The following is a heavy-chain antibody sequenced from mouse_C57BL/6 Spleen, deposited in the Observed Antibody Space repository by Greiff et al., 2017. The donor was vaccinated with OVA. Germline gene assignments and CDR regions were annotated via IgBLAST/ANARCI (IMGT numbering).Heavy chain of an antibody. Sequence: QVQLQQPGTELVKPGASVKLSCKASGYTFTSYWMHWVKQRPGQGLEWIGNINPSNGGTNYNEKFKSKATLTVDKSSSTAYMQLSSLTSEDSAVYYCAREGISSISYYYARDYWGQGTSVTVSS. J-gene: IGHJ4*01. D-gene: IGHD2-10*02. CDR2: INPSNGGT. CDR3: AREGISSISYYYARDY. CDR1: GYTFTSYW. V-gene: IGHV1-53*01.